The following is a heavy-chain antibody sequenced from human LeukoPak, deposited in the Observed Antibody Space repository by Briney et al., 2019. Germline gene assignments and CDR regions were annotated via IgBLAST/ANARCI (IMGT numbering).Heavy chain of an antibody. D-gene: IGHD6-19*01. Sequence: SETLSLTCAVSGGSLSTYYWSWIRQPPGKGLEWIGYIHYSGSSNYNPSLKSRVTISLDTSKNQFSLKLSSVTAADTAVYYCARRSIAVAGFDYWGQGTLVTVSS. CDR3: ARRSIAVAGFDY. CDR2: IHYSGSS. CDR1: GGSLSTYY. J-gene: IGHJ4*02. V-gene: IGHV4-59*08.